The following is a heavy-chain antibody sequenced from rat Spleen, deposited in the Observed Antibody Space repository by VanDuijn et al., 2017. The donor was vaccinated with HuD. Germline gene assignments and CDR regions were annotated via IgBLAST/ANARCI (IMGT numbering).Heavy chain of an antibody. CDR3: ARHPDYSNYFDY. J-gene: IGHJ2*01. V-gene: IGHV5-29*01. CDR1: GFTFDSFP. Sequence: EVQLVESDGGLVQPGRSMILSCAASGFTFDSFPMAWVRQAPTRGLEWVAFINYDVSSTFYRDSVKGRFTISRDNAKSTLYLQMDSLRSEDTATYYCARHPDYSNYFDYWGQGVMVTVSS. CDR2: INYDVSST. D-gene: IGHD1-1*01.